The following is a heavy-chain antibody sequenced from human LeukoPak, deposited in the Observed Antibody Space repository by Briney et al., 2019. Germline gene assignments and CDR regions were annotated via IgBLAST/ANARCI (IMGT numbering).Heavy chain of an antibody. CDR1: GASISGGAYS. CDR3: ARLGVIGRTFDY. V-gene: IGHV4-30-2*01. J-gene: IGHJ4*02. Sequence: SETLSLTCAVSGASISGGAYSWSWIRQPQGKGLEWIGYIYHSETTYYNTSLKSRVTMSVDGSKNQFSLKLTSVTAADSAVYYCARLGVIGRTFDYWGQGTLVTVSS. CDR2: IYHSETT. D-gene: IGHD1-14*01.